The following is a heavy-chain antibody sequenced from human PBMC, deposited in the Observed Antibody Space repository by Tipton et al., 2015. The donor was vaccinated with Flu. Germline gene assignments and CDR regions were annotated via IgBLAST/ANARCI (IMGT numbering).Heavy chain of an antibody. CDR1: GFSFSNYW. CDR3: GKSLWSGYSAY. D-gene: IGHD3-3*01. J-gene: IGHJ4*02. V-gene: IGHV3-74*01. CDR2: INRDGSTT. Sequence: SLRLSCAASGFSFSNYWMLWVRQAPGKGLVWVSRINRDGSTTNYADSVKGRFTISRDNAKSTLYLQMNSLRAEDTAVYFCGKSLWSGYSAYWGQGTLVTVSS.